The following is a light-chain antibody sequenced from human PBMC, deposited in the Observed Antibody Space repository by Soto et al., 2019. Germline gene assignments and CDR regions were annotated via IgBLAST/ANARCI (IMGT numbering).Light chain of an antibody. CDR1: QSVSSGH. J-gene: IGKJ1*01. V-gene: IGKV3-20*01. Sequence: EVVLTQSPATLSLSPGERATLSCRASQSVSSGHLAWYQQKPGQAPRLLIYGASTRATGIPDRFTGGGSGTDFTLTISRLEPEDFAVYYCQHYDSSPRTFGRGTKVDIK. CDR2: GAS. CDR3: QHYDSSPRT.